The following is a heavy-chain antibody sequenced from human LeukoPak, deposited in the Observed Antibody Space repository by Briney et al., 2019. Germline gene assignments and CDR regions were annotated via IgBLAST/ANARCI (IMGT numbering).Heavy chain of an antibody. D-gene: IGHD3-22*01. V-gene: IGHV3-74*01. Sequence: GGSLRLSCAASGFMFSSYWMQWVRHAPGKGLVWLSRIKGDGSGTNYADSVKGRFIISRDNAKNTLSLQMNSLRVDDTAVYYCVRPYDSSGYQWNDAFDIWGQGTMVTVSP. CDR2: IKGDGSGT. CDR3: VRPYDSSGYQWNDAFDI. CDR1: GFMFSSYW. J-gene: IGHJ3*02.